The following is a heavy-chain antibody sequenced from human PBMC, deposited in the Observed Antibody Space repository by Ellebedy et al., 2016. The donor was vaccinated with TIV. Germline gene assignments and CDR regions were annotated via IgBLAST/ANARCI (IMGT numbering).Heavy chain of an antibody. Sequence: GESLKISCAASGFTFSGYNMIWVRQAPGKGLEWVSSISTGSTYIYYADSVKGRFTIFRDNAKNSLYLQMNSLRVEDTAVYYCAREGDYYGMDVWGQGTMGTVSS. CDR2: ISTGSTYI. D-gene: IGHD3-16*01. CDR3: AREGDYYGMDV. J-gene: IGHJ6*02. V-gene: IGHV3-21*01. CDR1: GFTFSGYN.